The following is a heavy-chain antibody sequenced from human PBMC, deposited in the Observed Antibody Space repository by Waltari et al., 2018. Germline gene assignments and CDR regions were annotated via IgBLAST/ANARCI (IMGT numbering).Heavy chain of an antibody. V-gene: IGHV4-4*07. J-gene: IGHJ6*02. CDR3: AREVRQAYSSGWSNGMDV. CDR2: IYTSGST. CDR1: GGSISSYY. Sequence: QVQLQESGPGLVKPSETLSLTCTVSGGSISSYYWSWIRQPAGKGLEWIGRIYTSGSTNNNPALKSRVTMSVDTSKNQFSLKLSSVTAADTAVYYCAREVRQAYSSGWSNGMDVWGQGTTVTVSS. D-gene: IGHD6-19*01.